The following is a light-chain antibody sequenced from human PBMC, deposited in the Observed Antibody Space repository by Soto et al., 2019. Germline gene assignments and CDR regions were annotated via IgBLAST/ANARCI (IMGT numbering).Light chain of an antibody. CDR3: QQYGSSSWT. CDR2: GAS. V-gene: IGKV3-20*01. J-gene: IGKJ1*01. Sequence: EIMLTQSPGTLSSSPGERATLSCRASQSVSSSYLAWYQQKPGQAPRLLIYGASSRATGIPDRFSGSGSGTDFTLTISRLEPEDFAVYYCQQYGSSSWTFGQGTKVEIK. CDR1: QSVSSSY.